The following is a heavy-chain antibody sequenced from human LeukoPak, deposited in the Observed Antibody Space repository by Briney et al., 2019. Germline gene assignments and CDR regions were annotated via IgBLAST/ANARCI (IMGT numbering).Heavy chain of an antibody. J-gene: IGHJ4*02. Sequence: GGSLRLSCAASGFTFSSYTMHWIRQAPGKGLEWVSSISGSNSYIFYADSVKGRFTVSRDNAKDSLYLQMNSLRAEDTAVYYCARALTTLTYEGYWGQGTLVTVSS. CDR1: GFTFSSYT. CDR3: ARALTTLTYEGY. V-gene: IGHV3-21*01. D-gene: IGHD1-1*01. CDR2: ISGSNSYI.